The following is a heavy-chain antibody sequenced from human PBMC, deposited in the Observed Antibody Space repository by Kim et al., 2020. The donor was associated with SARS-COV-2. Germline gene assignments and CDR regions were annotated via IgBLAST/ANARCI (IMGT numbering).Heavy chain of an antibody. Sequence: SLKGRVTISVDTSKNQFSLKLSSVTAADTAVYYCARGQAPIVATTATFDYWGQGTLVTVSS. J-gene: IGHJ4*02. V-gene: IGHV4-34*13. D-gene: IGHD5-12*01. CDR3: ARGQAPIVATTATFDY.